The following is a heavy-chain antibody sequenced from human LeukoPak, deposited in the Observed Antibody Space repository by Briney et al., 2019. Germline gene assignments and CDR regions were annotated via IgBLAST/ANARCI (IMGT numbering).Heavy chain of an antibody. CDR3: ARDPLNWNYGEMNS. CDR1: GFTFSSYS. CDR2: ISSSSSTI. V-gene: IGHV3-48*01. D-gene: IGHD1-7*01. Sequence: GGSLRLSCAASGFTFSSYSMNWVRQAPGKGLEWVSYISSSSSTIYYADSVKGRFTISRDNAKNSLYLQMNSLRAEDTAVYYCARDPLNWNYGEMNSWGQGTLVTVSS. J-gene: IGHJ4*02.